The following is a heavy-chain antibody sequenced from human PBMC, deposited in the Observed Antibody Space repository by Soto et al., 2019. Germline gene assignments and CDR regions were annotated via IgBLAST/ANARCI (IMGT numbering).Heavy chain of an antibody. CDR1: GGTFSSYA. CDR2: IIPIFGTA. CDR3: ARDAGSSSFLYYGMDV. V-gene: IGHV1-69*12. J-gene: IGHJ6*02. D-gene: IGHD6-6*01. Sequence: QVQLVQSGAEVKKPGSSVKVSCKASGGTFSSYAISWVRQAPGQGLEWMGGIIPIFGTANYAQKFQGRVTITADESTSTADMELSSLRSEDTAVYYCARDAGSSSFLYYGMDVWGQGTTVTVSS.